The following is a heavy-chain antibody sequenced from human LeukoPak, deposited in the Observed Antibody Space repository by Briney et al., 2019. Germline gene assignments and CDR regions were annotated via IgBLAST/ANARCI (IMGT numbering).Heavy chain of an antibody. CDR1: GFTFDDYG. D-gene: IGHD3-22*01. Sequence: GGSLRLSCAASGFTFDDYGMSWVRQAPGKGLEWVSGINWNGGSTYYADSVKGRFTISRDNSKNTLYLQMNSLRAEDTAVYFCAREYYYDSSGYGSFGYWGQGTLVTVSS. V-gene: IGHV3-20*04. J-gene: IGHJ4*02. CDR2: INWNGGST. CDR3: AREYYYDSSGYGSFGY.